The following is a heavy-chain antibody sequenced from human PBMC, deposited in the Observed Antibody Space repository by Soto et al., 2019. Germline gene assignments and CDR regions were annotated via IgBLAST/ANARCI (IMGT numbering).Heavy chain of an antibody. D-gene: IGHD6-6*01. V-gene: IGHV3-9*01. CDR3: AKDGYSSSSPYFDY. CDR1: GFTFDDYA. J-gene: IGHJ4*02. CDR2: ISWNSGSI. Sequence: EVQLVESGGGLVQPGRSLRLSCAASGFTFDDYAMHWVRQAPGKGLEWVSGISWNSGSIGYADSVKGRFTISRDNAKNSLYLQMNSLTAEDTALYYCAKDGYSSSSPYFDYWGQGTLVTVSS.